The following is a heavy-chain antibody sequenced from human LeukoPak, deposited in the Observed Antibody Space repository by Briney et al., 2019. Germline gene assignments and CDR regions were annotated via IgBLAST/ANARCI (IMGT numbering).Heavy chain of an antibody. CDR3: ARVGYYDSSGFIDY. D-gene: IGHD3-22*01. V-gene: IGHV4-31*03. CDR2: IYYSGST. Sequence: PSETLSLTCTVSGGSISSGGYCWSWIRQHPGKGLEWIGYIYYSGSTYYNPSLKSRVTISVDTSKNQFSLKLSSVTAADTAVYYCARVGYYDSSGFIDYWGQGTLVTVSS. J-gene: IGHJ4*02. CDR1: GGSISSGGYC.